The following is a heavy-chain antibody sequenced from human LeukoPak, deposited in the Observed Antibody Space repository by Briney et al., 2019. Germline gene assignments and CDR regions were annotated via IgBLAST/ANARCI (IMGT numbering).Heavy chain of an antibody. CDR3: ASEVVVAATFDY. J-gene: IGHJ4*02. V-gene: IGHV3-53*01. CDR2: IYSGGST. Sequence: GGSLRLSCAASGFTVSSNYMSWVRQAPRKGLEWVSVIYSGGSTYYADSVKGRFTISRDNSKNTLYLQMNSLRAEDTAVYHCASEVVVAATFDYWGQGTLVTVSS. CDR1: GFTVSSNY. D-gene: IGHD2-15*01.